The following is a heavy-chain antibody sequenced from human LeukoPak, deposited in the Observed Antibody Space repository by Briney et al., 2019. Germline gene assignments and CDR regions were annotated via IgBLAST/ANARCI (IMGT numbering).Heavy chain of an antibody. V-gene: IGHV4-31*03. Sequence: SQTLSLTCTVSGGSISSGGYYWSWIRQHPGKGLEWIGYIYYSGSTYYNPSLKSRVTISVDTSKNQLSLKLSSVTAADTAVYYCARGGYCSGGSCHDAFDIWGQGTMVTVSS. CDR2: IYYSGST. CDR3: ARGGYCSGGSCHDAFDI. J-gene: IGHJ3*02. D-gene: IGHD2-15*01. CDR1: GGSISSGGYY.